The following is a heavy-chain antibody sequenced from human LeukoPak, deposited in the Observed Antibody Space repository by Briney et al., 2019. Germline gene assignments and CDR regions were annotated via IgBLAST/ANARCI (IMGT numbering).Heavy chain of an antibody. CDR1: GFTFNTAW. CDR2: IRSKSDGGTT. D-gene: IGHD3-16*01. Sequence: GGSLTLSCAASGFTFNTAWMAWVRQAPGKGLEWVGRIRSKSDGGTTYYAAPVKGRFTISRDDSKNTLYLQMNSLKIEDTALYYCTTDLRRWGQGTLVTVSS. J-gene: IGHJ1*01. CDR3: TTDLRR. V-gene: IGHV3-15*01.